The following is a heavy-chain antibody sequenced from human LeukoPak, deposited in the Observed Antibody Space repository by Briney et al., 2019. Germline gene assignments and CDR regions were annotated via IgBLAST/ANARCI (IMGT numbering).Heavy chain of an antibody. J-gene: IGHJ4*02. Sequence: PGGSLRLSCAASGFTFSNYAMSWVRQAPGKGLEWVSGITGSGGSTNYADSVKGRFTISRDSSKNTLYLQMNSLRVEDTAVYYCAKRSGYCSTISCYHSFDYWGQGTLVTVSS. V-gene: IGHV3-23*01. CDR2: ITGSGGST. CDR1: GFTFSNYA. D-gene: IGHD2-2*01. CDR3: AKRSGYCSTISCYHSFDY.